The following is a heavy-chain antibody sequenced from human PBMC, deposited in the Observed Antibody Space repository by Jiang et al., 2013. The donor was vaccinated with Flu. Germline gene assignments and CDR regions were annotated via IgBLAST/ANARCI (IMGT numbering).Heavy chain of an antibody. CDR1: VGPSVVTT. CDR2: SIIVEAP. CDR3: ARARWLVREYYFDY. D-gene: IGHD6-19*01. V-gene: IGHV4-34*01. J-gene: IGHJ4*02. Sequence: PSETLSLTCAVYVGPSVVTTGAGSASPQGRGWSGLGKSIIVEAPTTTRPSKSRVTISVDTSKNQFSLKLSSVTAADTAVYYCARARWLVREYYFDYWGQGTLVTVSS.